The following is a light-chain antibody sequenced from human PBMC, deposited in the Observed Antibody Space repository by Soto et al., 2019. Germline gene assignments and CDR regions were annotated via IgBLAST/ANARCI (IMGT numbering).Light chain of an antibody. CDR1: QSVPSTY. Sequence: VLSQSPGRLSLSPGETATLSCRASQSVPSTYFAWYQQRPGQAPRLLLYGASKRAIGLPARFSGSGSGTEFTLTITSLQSEDFAVYYCQQYNNWPQTFGQGTKVDIK. CDR2: GAS. V-gene: IGKV3-15*01. CDR3: QQYNNWPQT. J-gene: IGKJ1*01.